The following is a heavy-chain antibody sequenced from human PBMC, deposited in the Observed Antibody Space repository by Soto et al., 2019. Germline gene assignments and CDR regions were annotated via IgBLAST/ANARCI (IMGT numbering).Heavy chain of an antibody. J-gene: IGHJ4*02. CDR2: ISGSGDSA. CDR3: GKERRGSGWSVCNF. D-gene: IGHD6-19*01. CDR1: GFIFRDYA. Sequence: GGSLRLSCAASGFIFRDYAMNWVRQAPGKGLEWVSDISGSGDSARYADSVKGRFTISRDNSRKTPYLQINSLRVDDTVVYYCGKERRGSGWSVCNFWGQGTLVTVSS. V-gene: IGHV3-23*01.